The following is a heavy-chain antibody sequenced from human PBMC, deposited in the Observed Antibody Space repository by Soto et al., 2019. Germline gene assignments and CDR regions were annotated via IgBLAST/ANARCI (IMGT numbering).Heavy chain of an antibody. CDR1: GFTFTSSA. J-gene: IGHJ5*02. CDR2: IVVGSGNT. Sequence: SVKVSCKASGFTFTSSAVQWVRQARGQRLEWIGWIVVGSGNTNYAQKFQERVTITRDMSTSTAYMELSSLRSEDTAVYYCAADRAYYDILTGDYGPWGQGTLVNVSS. CDR3: AADRAYYDILTGDYGP. V-gene: IGHV1-58*01. D-gene: IGHD3-9*01.